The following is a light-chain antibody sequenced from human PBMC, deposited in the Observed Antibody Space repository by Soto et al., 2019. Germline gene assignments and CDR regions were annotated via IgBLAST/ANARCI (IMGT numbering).Light chain of an antibody. CDR3: TSYTNSRTLYV. CDR2: EVT. CDR1: NGDVGGYNY. V-gene: IGLV2-14*01. J-gene: IGLJ1*01. Sequence: QPVLTQPASVSGSPGQSITISCTGSNGDVGGYNYVSWYQQHPGKAPKLMIYEVTSRPSGVSNRFSGSKSGNTASLTISGLQAEDEADYYCTSYTNSRTLYVFGTGTKLTVL.